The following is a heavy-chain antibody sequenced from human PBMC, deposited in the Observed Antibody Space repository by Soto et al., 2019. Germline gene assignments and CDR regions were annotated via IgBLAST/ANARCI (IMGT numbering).Heavy chain of an antibody. CDR1: GGSISSYY. D-gene: IGHD2-15*01. V-gene: IGHV4-59*01. Sequence: PSETLSLTCTVSGGSISSYYWSWIRQPPGKGLEWIGYIYYSGSTNYNPSLKSRVTISVDTSKNQFSLKLSSVTAADTAVYYCARVGTYCSGGSCYDGFDYWGQGTLVTVS. J-gene: IGHJ4*02. CDR2: IYYSGST. CDR3: ARVGTYCSGGSCYDGFDY.